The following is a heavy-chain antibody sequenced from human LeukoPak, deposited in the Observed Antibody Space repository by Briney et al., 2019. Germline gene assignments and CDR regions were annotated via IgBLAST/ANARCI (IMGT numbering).Heavy chain of an antibody. J-gene: IGHJ4*02. CDR2: ISSSSSYT. V-gene: IGHV3-11*06. D-gene: IGHD1-26*01. CDR3: AREEGSYFRLADY. Sequence: NTGGSLRLSCAASGFTFSDYYMSWIRQAPGKGPEWVSYISSSSSYTNYADSVKGRFTISRDNAKNSLYLQMNSLRAEDTAVYYCAREEGSYFRLADYWGQGTLVTVSS. CDR1: GFTFSDYY.